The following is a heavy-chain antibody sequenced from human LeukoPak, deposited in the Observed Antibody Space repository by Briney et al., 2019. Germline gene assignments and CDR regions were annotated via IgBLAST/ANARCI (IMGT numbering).Heavy chain of an antibody. CDR3: ARRDEGLTVYGMDV. V-gene: IGHV3-48*04. CDR1: GFTFSSYS. CDR2: ISSGGSTI. D-gene: IGHD2-21*01. Sequence: PGGSLRLSCAASGFTFSSYSMNWVRQAPGKGLEWVSYISSGGSTIYYADSVKGRFTISRDNAKNSLYLQMNSLRAEDTAVYFCARRDEGLTVYGMDVWGQGTTVTVSS. J-gene: IGHJ6*02.